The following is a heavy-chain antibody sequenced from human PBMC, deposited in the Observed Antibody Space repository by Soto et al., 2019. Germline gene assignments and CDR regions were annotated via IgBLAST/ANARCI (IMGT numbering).Heavy chain of an antibody. D-gene: IGHD5-18*01. V-gene: IGHV4-61*08. CDR1: GGSISSGAFY. Sequence: ETLSLTCTVSGGSISSGAFYWSWMRQPPGKGLEWIGYIYSSGSTHYNPSLQNRVTISIDTSKNQVSLKVNSVTAADTAVYYCARDHPHSYGVYYFDYWGQGTPVTVSS. CDR3: ARDHPHSYGVYYFDY. J-gene: IGHJ4*02. CDR2: IYSSGST.